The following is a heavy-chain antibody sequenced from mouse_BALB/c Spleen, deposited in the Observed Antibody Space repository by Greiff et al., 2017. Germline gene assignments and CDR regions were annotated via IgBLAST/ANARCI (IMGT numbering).Heavy chain of an antibody. CDR2: ISSGGST. CDR1: GFTFSSYA. J-gene: IGHJ2*01. D-gene: IGHD2-1*01. V-gene: IGHV5-6-5*01. Sequence: EVKLMESGGGLVKPGGSLKLSCAASGFTFSSYAMSWVRQTPEKRLEWVASISSGGSTYYPDSVKGRFTISRDNARNILYLQMSSLRSEDTAMYYCARDGKGDYFDYWGQGTTLTVSS. CDR3: ARDGKGDYFDY.